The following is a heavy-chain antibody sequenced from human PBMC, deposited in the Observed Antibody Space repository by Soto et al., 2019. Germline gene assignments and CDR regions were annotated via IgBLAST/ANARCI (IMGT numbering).Heavy chain of an antibody. J-gene: IGHJ6*02. D-gene: IGHD3-10*01. CDR3: ARDSVTRVSSDIPGMDV. V-gene: IGHV3-11*01. CDR2: ISSSGSTI. Sequence: PGGSLRLSCAASGFTFSDYYMGWIRQAPGKGLEWVSYISSSGSTIYYADSVKGRFTISRDNSKNTLYLQMTSLRVDDTAMYYCARDSVTRVSSDIPGMDVWGQGTTVTVSS. CDR1: GFTFSDYY.